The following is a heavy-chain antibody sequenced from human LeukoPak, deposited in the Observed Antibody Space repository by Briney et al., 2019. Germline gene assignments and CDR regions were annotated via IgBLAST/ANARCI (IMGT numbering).Heavy chain of an antibody. CDR1: GFTFSSYA. CDR3: AKRGRITLIVVVTQLDY. V-gene: IGHV3-23*01. Sequence: PGGSLRLSCAASGFTFSSYAMSWVRQAPGKGLEWVSGISGGDSSTYYADSVKGRFTISRDNSKNTLYLQMNSLRAEDTAVYYCAKRGRITLIVVVTQLDYWGQGTLVTVSS. D-gene: IGHD3-22*01. CDR2: ISGGDSST. J-gene: IGHJ4*02.